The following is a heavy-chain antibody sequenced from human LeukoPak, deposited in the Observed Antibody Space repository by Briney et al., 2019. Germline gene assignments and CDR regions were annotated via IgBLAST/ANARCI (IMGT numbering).Heavy chain of an antibody. J-gene: IGHJ4*02. D-gene: IGHD3-22*01. Sequence: SETLSLTCTVSGGSISSYYWSWIRQPPGKGLEWIGYIYYSGSTNYNPSLKSRVTISVDTSKNQFSLKLSSVTAADTAVYYCASLYDSSGLDYWGQGTPVTVSS. CDR2: IYYSGST. V-gene: IGHV4-59*01. CDR3: ASLYDSSGLDY. CDR1: GGSISSYY.